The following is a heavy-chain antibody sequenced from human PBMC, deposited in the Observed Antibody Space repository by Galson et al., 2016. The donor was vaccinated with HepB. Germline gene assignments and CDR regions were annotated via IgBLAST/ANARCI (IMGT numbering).Heavy chain of an antibody. CDR2: ISYDGSKE. CDR1: GFTFSIYA. J-gene: IGHJ4*02. D-gene: IGHD3-22*01. CDR3: AKYRDHSSGYYPLDY. V-gene: IGHV3-30*18. Sequence: SLRLSCAASGFTFSIYAMNWVRQAPGKGLECVAVISYDGSKEYYADSVKGRFTISRDNSKNTVYLQMNSLRAEDTAVYYCAKYRDHSSGYYPLDYWGQGTLVTVSS.